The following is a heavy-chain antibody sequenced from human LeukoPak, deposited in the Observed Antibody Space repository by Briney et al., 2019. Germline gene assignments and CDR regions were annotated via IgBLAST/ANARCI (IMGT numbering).Heavy chain of an antibody. CDR1: GGSISSSKW. CDR2: IYHSGST. CDR3: ATVSAFFYDSGSYYTFDY. D-gene: IGHD3-10*01. Sequence: SETLSLTCAVSGGSISSSKWWSWVRQPPGKGLEWIGEIYHSGSTNYNPSLKSRVTISVDKSKNQFSLKLSSVTAADTAVYCCATVSAFFYDSGSYYTFDYWGQGTLVTVSS. J-gene: IGHJ4*02. V-gene: IGHV4-4*01.